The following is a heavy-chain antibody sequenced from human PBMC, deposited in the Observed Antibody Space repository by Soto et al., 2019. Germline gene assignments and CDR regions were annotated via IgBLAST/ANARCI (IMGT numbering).Heavy chain of an antibody. V-gene: IGHV3-74*01. CDR3: AVAVAGPTAIGY. J-gene: IGHJ4*02. Sequence: GGSPRICCAACGVTVCSYWMDGVRQDPGKGLVWVSRINSDGSSTSYADSVKGRFTISRDNAKNTLYLQMNSLRAEDTAVYYCAVAVAGPTAIGYWGQGTLVTVSS. D-gene: IGHD6-19*01. CDR2: INSDGSST. CDR1: GVTVCSYW.